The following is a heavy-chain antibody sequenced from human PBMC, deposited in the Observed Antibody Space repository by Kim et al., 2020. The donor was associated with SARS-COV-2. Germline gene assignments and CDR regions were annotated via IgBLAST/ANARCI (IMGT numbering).Heavy chain of an antibody. CDR3: ANVNTGYSSSSGYFDY. J-gene: IGHJ4*02. Sequence: GGSLRLSCAASGFTFSSYAMSWVRQAPGKGLEWVSAISGSGGSTYYADSVKGRFTISRDNSKNTLYLQMNSLRAEDTAVYYCANVNTGYSSSSGYFDYWGQGTLVTVSS. D-gene: IGHD6-6*01. V-gene: IGHV3-23*01. CDR2: ISGSGGST. CDR1: GFTFSSYA.